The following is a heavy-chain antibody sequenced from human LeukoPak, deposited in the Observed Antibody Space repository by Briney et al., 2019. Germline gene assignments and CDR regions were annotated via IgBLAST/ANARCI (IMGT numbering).Heavy chain of an antibody. Sequence: GGSLRLSCVGSGFGFSDAAMSWVRKPPGKGLEWVGHIESRSFGGATNYAAPVKGRFTISRDDSKNTLYLEMKNLKSEDTAVYYCLAQYYRDYWGQGTLVTVSS. V-gene: IGHV3-15*04. D-gene: IGHD3-10*01. CDR3: LAQYYRDY. J-gene: IGHJ4*02. CDR2: IESRSFGGAT. CDR1: GFGFSDAA.